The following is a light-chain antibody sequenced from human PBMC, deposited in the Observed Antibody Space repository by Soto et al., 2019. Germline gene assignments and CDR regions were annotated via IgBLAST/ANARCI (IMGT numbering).Light chain of an antibody. Sequence: QSALTQPASVSGSPGQSITISCTGTSSDVGAYDYVSWYQQHPGKAPKLMIYAVSNRPSGVSNHFSGSKSGNTASLTISGLQAEDEADYYCSSYTSSFTVLFGGGTKLTVL. CDR2: AVS. V-gene: IGLV2-14*01. J-gene: IGLJ2*01. CDR3: SSYTSSFTVL. CDR1: SSDVGAYDY.